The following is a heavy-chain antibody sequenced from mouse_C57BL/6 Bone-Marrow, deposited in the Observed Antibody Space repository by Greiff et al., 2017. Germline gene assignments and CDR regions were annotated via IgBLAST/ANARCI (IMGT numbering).Heavy chain of an antibody. D-gene: IGHD1-1*01. CDR3: ADYGSSYEGYYFDY. CDR1: GFNIKDYY. J-gene: IGHJ2*01. CDR2: IDPEGGAT. Sequence: VQLQQSGAELVKPGASVKLSCTASGFNIKDYYMHWVKQRTEQGLEWIGGIDPEGGATKYAAKFQGKATITADTAANTAFLHLSSLTSEDTAVYYCADYGSSYEGYYFDYWGQGTTLTVSS. V-gene: IGHV14-2*01.